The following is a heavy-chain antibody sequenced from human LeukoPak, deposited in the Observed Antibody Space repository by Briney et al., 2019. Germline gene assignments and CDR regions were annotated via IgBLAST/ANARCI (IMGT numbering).Heavy chain of an antibody. D-gene: IGHD5-12*01. CDR3: ARTRRAGGYDCRENAFDI. Sequence: ASVKVSCKASGGTFSSYAISWVRQAPGQGLEWMGGIIPIFGTANYAQKFQGSVTITTDESTSTAYMELSSLRSEDTAVYYCARTRRAGGYDCRENAFDIWGQGTMVTVSS. J-gene: IGHJ3*02. V-gene: IGHV1-69*05. CDR1: GGTFSSYA. CDR2: IIPIFGTA.